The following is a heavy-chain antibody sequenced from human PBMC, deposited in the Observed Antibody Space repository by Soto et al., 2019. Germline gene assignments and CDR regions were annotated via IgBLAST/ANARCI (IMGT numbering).Heavy chain of an antibody. J-gene: IGHJ4*02. CDR2: IYYSGST. D-gene: IGHD3-9*01. Sequence: QLQLQESGPGLVKPSETLSLTCTVSGGSISSSSYYWGWIRQPPGKGLEWIGSIYYSGSTYYNPSLKSRVTISVDTSKNQFSPKLSSVTAADTAVYYCARGDVLRYFDWLIFDYWGQGTLVTVSS. CDR3: ARGDVLRYFDWLIFDY. CDR1: GGSISSSSYY. V-gene: IGHV4-39*01.